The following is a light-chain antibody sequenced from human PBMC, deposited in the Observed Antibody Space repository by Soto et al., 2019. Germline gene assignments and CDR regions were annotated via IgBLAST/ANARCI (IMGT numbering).Light chain of an antibody. CDR1: ESVGST. V-gene: IGKV3-15*01. CDR2: GAS. J-gene: IGKJ4*02. CDR3: QQYSISRT. Sequence: EIFMTQSPATLSVSPGEKVILSCRASESVGSTLAWYQQKPGQAPRLLIRGASTRATGVPARFSGSGSGTEFTLTISGRQSEDFGVYFCQQYSISRTFGGWTTLEIK.